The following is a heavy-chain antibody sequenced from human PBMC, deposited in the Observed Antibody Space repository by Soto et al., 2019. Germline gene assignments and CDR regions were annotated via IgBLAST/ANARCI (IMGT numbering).Heavy chain of an antibody. J-gene: IGHJ4*02. D-gene: IGHD3-9*01. CDR1: SESISGLY. V-gene: IGHV4-4*07. Sequence: ELLTVTVSVPSESISGLYWTWIRQPAGKGLEWIGRIYSSGETNYNPSLTGRVIMSLDTSKNQFSLNLNSVTAADTAVYYCARAPQCKSYFDCFAWLDYWGQGTLVTVPQ. CDR3: ARAPQCKSYFDCFAWLDY. CDR2: IYSSGET.